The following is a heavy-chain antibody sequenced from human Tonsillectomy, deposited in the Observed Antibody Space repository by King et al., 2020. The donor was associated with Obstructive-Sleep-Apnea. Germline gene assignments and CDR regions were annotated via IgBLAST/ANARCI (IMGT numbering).Heavy chain of an antibody. CDR1: GFTFSSYA. CDR2: ISYDGSNK. CDR3: ARDYYDSSGYSDAFDI. D-gene: IGHD3-22*01. J-gene: IGHJ3*02. V-gene: IGHV3-30*04. Sequence: VQLVESGGGVVQPGRSLRLSCAASGFTFSSYAMHWVRQAPGKGLEWVAVISYDGSNKYYAESVKGRFTIPRDNSKNTLYLQMNRLRAEDTAVYYCARDYYDSSGYSDAFDIWGQGTMVTVSS.